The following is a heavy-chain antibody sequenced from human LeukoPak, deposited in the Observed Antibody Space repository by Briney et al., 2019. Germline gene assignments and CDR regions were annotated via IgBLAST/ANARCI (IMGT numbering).Heavy chain of an antibody. D-gene: IGHD3-10*01. Sequence: SETLSLTCTVCGGSISSYYWSWIRQPAGKGLEWIGRIYTSGSTNYNPSLKSRVTMSVDTSKNQFSLKLSSVTAADTAVYYCAKGTYYYGSGSPGYYYMDVWGKGTTVTISS. J-gene: IGHJ6*03. CDR1: GGSISSYY. V-gene: IGHV4-4*07. CDR2: IYTSGST. CDR3: AKGTYYYGSGSPGYYYMDV.